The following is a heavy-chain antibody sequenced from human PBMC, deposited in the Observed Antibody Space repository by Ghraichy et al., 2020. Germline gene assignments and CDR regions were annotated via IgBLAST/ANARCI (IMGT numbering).Heavy chain of an antibody. V-gene: IGHV4-59*01. J-gene: IGHJ4*01. D-gene: IGHD5-24*01. Sequence: SETLSLTCTVSGASISSYFWSWIRHSPGKGVEWIGYIYHSGSTNYNPSLKSRVTISEDTAKNQFTLRLSSVTAADTAVYYCAGGWLEFYFDFWGHGTLVTVSS. CDR1: GASISSYF. CDR2: IYHSGST. CDR3: AGGWLEFYFDF.